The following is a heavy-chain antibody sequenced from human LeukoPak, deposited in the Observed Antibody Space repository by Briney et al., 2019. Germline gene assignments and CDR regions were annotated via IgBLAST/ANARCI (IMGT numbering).Heavy chain of an antibody. D-gene: IGHD1-26*01. V-gene: IGHV3-48*03. CDR2: ISSSGSTI. CDR1: GFTFSSYE. Sequence: GGSLRLSCAASGFTFSSYEMNWVRQAPGKGLEWVSYISSSGSTIYYADSVKGRFTISRDNAKNSLYLQMNSLRAEDTAVYYCARGLGGGYFDYWGQGTLVTVSS. CDR3: ARGLGGGYFDY. J-gene: IGHJ4*02.